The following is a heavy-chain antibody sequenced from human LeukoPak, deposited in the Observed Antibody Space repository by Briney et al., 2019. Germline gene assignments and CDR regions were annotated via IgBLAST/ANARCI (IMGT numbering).Heavy chain of an antibody. CDR3: ARRRIAARPYYYYMDV. D-gene: IGHD6-6*01. Sequence: SETLSLTCAVYGGSFSGYYWSWIRQPPGKGLEWIGEINHSGSTNYNPSLKSRVTISVDTSKNQLSLKLSSVTAADTAVYYCARRRIAARPYYYYMDVWGKGTTVTVSS. CDR2: INHSGST. CDR1: GGSFSGYY. V-gene: IGHV4-34*01. J-gene: IGHJ6*03.